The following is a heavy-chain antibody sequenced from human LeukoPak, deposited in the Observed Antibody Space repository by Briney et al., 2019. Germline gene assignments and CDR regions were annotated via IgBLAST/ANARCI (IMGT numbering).Heavy chain of an antibody. V-gene: IGHV3-30*04. CDR2: ISYDGSNK. CDR3: ARGAVRGVIKNFDL. Sequence: GSLRLSCAASGFSFSSYAMHWVRQAPGKGLEWVAVISYDGSNKYYADSVKGRFTISRDNSKNTLYLQMNSLRAEDTAVYYCARGAVRGVIKNFDLWGRGTLVTVSS. D-gene: IGHD3-10*01. CDR1: GFSFSSYA. J-gene: IGHJ2*01.